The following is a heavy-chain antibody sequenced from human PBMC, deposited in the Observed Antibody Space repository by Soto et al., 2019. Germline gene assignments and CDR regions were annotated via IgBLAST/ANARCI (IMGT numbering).Heavy chain of an antibody. D-gene: IGHD2-2*01. CDR1: GFTFSSYS. CDR3: ARSGYCSRTSCYDPVDY. CDR2: ISSSSSYI. V-gene: IGHV3-21*01. Sequence: GGSLRLSCAASGFTFSSYSMNWVRQAPGKGLEWVSSISSSSSYIYYADSVKGRVTISRDNAKNSLYLQMNSLRAEDTAVYYCARSGYCSRTSCYDPVDYWGQVHLVTVSS. J-gene: IGHJ4*02.